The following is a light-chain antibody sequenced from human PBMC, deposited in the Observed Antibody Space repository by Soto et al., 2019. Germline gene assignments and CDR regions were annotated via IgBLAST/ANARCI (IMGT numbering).Light chain of an antibody. CDR2: KAS. J-gene: IGKJ5*01. Sequence: IQLTQSPSSLSASVRDRVTITCRASQGISSYLGWYQQKPGKAPNLLIYKASTLKSGVPSRFSGSGSGTDFTFTINNLQPEDIAAYYCQQYDTLRSTFGQGTRLEI. V-gene: IGKV1-33*01. CDR3: QQYDTLRST. CDR1: QGISSY.